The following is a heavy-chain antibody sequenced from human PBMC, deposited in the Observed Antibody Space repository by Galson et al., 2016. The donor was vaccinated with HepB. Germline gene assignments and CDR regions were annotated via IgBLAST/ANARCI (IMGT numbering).Heavy chain of an antibody. Sequence: TLSLTCTVSGGSISSGDYYWSWIRQPPGKGLEWIGYIYYSGSTCYNPSLKSRFTISVDTSKNQFSLNLGSVTAADTAVYYCARRTVVPTAGNWFDPWGQGTLVTVSS. CDR2: IYYSGST. V-gene: IGHV4-30-4*01. D-gene: IGHD2-2*01. J-gene: IGHJ5*02. CDR1: GGSISSGDYY. CDR3: ARRTVVPTAGNWFDP.